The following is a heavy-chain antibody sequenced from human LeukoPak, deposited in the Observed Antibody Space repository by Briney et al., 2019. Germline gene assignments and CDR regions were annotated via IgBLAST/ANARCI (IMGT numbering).Heavy chain of an antibody. V-gene: IGHV3-7*01. Sequence: GGSLRLSCVASGFSIRTSWMSWLRQAPGKGLEWVANIKPDGSENYYVDSVKGRFTISRDNAKNSLYLQMDSLRAGDTAVYYCARDCETYCAFD. D-gene: IGHD2-21*01. CDR2: IKPDGSEN. J-gene: IGHJ3*01. CDR1: GFSIRTSW. CDR3: ARDCETYCAFD.